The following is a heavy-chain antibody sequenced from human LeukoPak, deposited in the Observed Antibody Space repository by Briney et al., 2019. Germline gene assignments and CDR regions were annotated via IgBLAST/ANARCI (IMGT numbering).Heavy chain of an antibody. CDR3: ARDSVGGFWSGYYPRYYYYYYMDV. Sequence: GASVKVSCKASGYTFTSYAMNWVRQAPGQGLEWMGWISAYNGNTNYAQKLQGRVTMTTDTSTSTAYMELRSLRSDDTAVYYCARDSVGGFWSGYYPRYYYYYYMDVWGKGTTVTVSS. CDR2: ISAYNGNT. D-gene: IGHD3-3*01. CDR1: GYTFTSYA. J-gene: IGHJ6*03. V-gene: IGHV1-18*01.